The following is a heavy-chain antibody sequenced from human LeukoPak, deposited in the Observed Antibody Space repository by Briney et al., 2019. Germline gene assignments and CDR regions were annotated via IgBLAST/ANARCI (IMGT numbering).Heavy chain of an antibody. CDR2: ISYDGSDK. CDR1: GFTFSTYA. V-gene: IGHV3-30*18. D-gene: IGHD3-10*01. CDR3: AKGIRNDRFGGPGKY. Sequence: PGRSLRLSCVVSGFTFSTYAVHWVRQAPGKGLEWVAIISYDGSDKYYADSVKGRFTISRDNSKNTLYLQMNSLRAEDTAVYYCAKGIRNDRFGGPGKYWGQGTLVTVSS. J-gene: IGHJ4*02.